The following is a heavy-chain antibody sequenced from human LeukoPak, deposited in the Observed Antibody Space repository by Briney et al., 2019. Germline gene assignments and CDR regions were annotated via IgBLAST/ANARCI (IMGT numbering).Heavy chain of an antibody. CDR2: ISYDGSNK. V-gene: IGHV3-30*04. CDR1: GFTFSSYA. CDR3: ARGAHYYMDV. Sequence: GRSLRLSCAASGFTFSSYAMHWVRLAPGKGLEWVAVISYDGSNKYYADSVKGRFTISRDNSKNTLYLQMNSLRAEDTAVYYCARGAHYYMDVWGKGTTVTVSS. J-gene: IGHJ6*03.